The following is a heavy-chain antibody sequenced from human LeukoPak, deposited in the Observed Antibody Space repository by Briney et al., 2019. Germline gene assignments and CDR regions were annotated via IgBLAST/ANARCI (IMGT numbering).Heavy chain of an antibody. CDR2: IKHIGPTT. V-gene: IGHV3-11*01. J-gene: IGHJ4*01. CDR1: GFTFNDYY. D-gene: IGHD2-8*01. CDR3: STDPRLLTY. Sequence: RGSLRLSCAASGFTFNDYYMTWIRQAPGKGLEWVSTIKHIGPTTYYADSVKGRFTISRDNARTSLYLQMNSLGPDDTALYYCSTDPRLLTYWGHGTLVTVSS.